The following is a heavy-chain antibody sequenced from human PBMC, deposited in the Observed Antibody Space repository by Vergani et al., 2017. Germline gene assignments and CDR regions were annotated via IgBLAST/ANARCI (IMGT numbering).Heavy chain of an antibody. CDR2: IYYSGST. J-gene: IGHJ5*02. CDR3: ARMNVGYMFGYGDSQEPYNWFDP. V-gene: IGHV4-39*01. D-gene: IGHD4-17*01. Sequence: QVQLQESGPGLVKPSQTLSLTCTVSGGSISSGSYYWGWIRQPPGKGLEWIGSIYYSGSTYYNPSLKSRVTISVDTSKNQFSLKLSSVTAADPAVYYCARMNVGYMFGYGDSQEPYNWFDPWGQGTLVTVSS. CDR1: GGSISSGSYY.